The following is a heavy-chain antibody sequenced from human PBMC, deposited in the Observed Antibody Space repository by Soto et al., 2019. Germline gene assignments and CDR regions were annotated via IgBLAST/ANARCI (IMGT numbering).Heavy chain of an antibody. CDR2: IYYSGGT. J-gene: IGHJ5*02. Sequence: PSETLSLTCTASGGSISSYYWNWIRQPPGKGLEWIGHIYYSGGTAYNPSLTSRITISLDTSKNQFSLKLTSVTAADTAIYYCATRRPGAGTNWLDPWGQGTQVTVSS. D-gene: IGHD6-13*01. CDR3: ATRRPGAGTNWLDP. CDR1: GGSISSYY. V-gene: IGHV4-59*03.